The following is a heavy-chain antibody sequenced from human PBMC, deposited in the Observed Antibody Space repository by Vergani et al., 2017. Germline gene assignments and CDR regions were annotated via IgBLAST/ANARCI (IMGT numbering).Heavy chain of an antibody. CDR1: GFTFSSYA. J-gene: IGHJ4*02. V-gene: IGHV3-23*01. CDR2: ISGSDGST. CDR3: AKDEYSSRWLIPFDY. Sequence: EVQLLESGGGLVQHGGSLRLSCAAAGFTFSSYAMSWVRQAPGKGLEWVSAISGSDGSTYYADSVKGRFTISRDNSKITLYLQMNSLRAEDTAVYYCAKDEYSSRWLIPFDYWGQGTLVIVSA. D-gene: IGHD6-19*01.